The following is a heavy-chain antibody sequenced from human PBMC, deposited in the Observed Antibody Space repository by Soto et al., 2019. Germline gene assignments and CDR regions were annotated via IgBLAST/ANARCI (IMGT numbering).Heavy chain of an antibody. CDR3: AKAPYSGYEIDY. D-gene: IGHD5-12*01. J-gene: IGHJ4*02. Sequence: QVQLVESGGGVVQPGRSLRLSCAASGFTFSSYGMNWVRQAPGKGLEWVAVISYDGSNKYYADSVKGRFTISRDNSKNTLYLQMNSLRAEDTAVYYCAKAPYSGYEIDYWGQGTLVTVSS. CDR1: GFTFSSYG. V-gene: IGHV3-30*18. CDR2: ISYDGSNK.